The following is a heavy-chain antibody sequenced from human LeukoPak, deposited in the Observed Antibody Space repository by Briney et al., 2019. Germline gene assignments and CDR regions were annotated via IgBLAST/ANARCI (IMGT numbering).Heavy chain of an antibody. CDR2: ISYDGSNK. D-gene: IGHD5-18*01. CDR1: GFTFSSYG. CDR3: AKDSGGYTYVFDY. V-gene: IGHV3-30*18. Sequence: GGSLRLSCAASGFTFSSYGMHWVRQAPGKGLEWVAVISYDGSNKYYGDSVKGRFTISRDNSKNTLYLQMNSLRADDTAVYYCAKDSGGYTYVFDYWGQGPLVTVSS. J-gene: IGHJ4*02.